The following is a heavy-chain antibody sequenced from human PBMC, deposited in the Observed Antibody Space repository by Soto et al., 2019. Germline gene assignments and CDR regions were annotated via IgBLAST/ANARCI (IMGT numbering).Heavy chain of an antibody. Sequence: GGSLRLSCAASGFTFSTYAMSWVRQAPGKGLEWVSGISSSGVSTNHADSVKGRFIISRDNSKNMVYLQMNSLRAEDTAVYYCAKGSSGSRPYYFDYWGQGTLVTVSS. D-gene: IGHD3-22*01. CDR1: GFTFSTYA. CDR3: AKGSSGSRPYYFDY. J-gene: IGHJ4*02. CDR2: ISSSGVST. V-gene: IGHV3-23*01.